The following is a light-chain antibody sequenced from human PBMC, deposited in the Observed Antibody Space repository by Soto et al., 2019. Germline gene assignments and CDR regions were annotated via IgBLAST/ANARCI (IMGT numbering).Light chain of an antibody. Sequence: EIVLTQSPDILSLSPGERATLSCRASRSVSNYLAWYQKKPGQAPRLLIYDAYNRATGIPPRFSGSGSGTDFNLTISSLEPEDSAVYYCQQRHMWPITFGQGTRLEIK. J-gene: IGKJ5*01. CDR3: QQRHMWPIT. CDR1: RSVSNY. CDR2: DAY. V-gene: IGKV3-11*01.